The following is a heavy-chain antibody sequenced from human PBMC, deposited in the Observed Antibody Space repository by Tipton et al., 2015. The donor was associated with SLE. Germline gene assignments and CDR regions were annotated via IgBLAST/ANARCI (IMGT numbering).Heavy chain of an antibody. CDR1: GGSISSHH. CDR3: ARTVAGVAEYFQH. V-gene: IGHV4-59*08. D-gene: IGHD6-19*01. Sequence: TLSLTCTVSGGSISSHHCSWIRQPPGTGLEWIGYIYYSGSTNYNPSLKSRVSMSVDTSKNQFSLKIISLTAADSAVYFCARTVAGVAEYFQHWGQGTLVAVSS. CDR2: IYYSGST. J-gene: IGHJ1*01.